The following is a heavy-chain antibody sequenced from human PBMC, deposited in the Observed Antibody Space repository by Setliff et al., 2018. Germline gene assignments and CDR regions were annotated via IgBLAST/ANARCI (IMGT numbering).Heavy chain of an antibody. J-gene: IGHJ6*03. V-gene: IGHV1-2*02. Sequence: ASVKVSCKASGHTLTGYYMHWVRQAPGQGLEWMGWINPNSGDTKYAQNFQGRVTMTRDTSISTAYMELSRLRSDDTAVYYCARDVEGIAAAGDYYYYYYMDVWGKGTTVTVSS. CDR2: INPNSGDT. CDR3: ARDVEGIAAAGDYYYYYYMDV. CDR1: GHTLTGYY. D-gene: IGHD6-13*01.